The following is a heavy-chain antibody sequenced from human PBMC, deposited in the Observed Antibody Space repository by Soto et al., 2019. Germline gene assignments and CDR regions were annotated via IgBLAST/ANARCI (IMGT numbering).Heavy chain of an antibody. D-gene: IGHD3-22*01. V-gene: IGHV3-13*01. CDR2: IGTAGDT. CDR3: ARASYDSSGYHFDY. CDR1: GFTFSSYD. Sequence: GGSLRLSCAASGFTFSSYDMHWVRQATGKGLEWVSAIGTAGDTYYPGSVKGRFTISRENAKNSLNLQMNSLRAGDTAVYYCARASYDSSGYHFDYWGQGTLVTVSS. J-gene: IGHJ4*02.